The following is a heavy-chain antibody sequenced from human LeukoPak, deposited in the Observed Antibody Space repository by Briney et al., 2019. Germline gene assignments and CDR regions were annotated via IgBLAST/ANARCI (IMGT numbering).Heavy chain of an antibody. CDR2: INHSGST. CDR1: GVSLSGYF. J-gene: IGHJ5*02. Sequence: PLETLSLACSVYGVSLSGYFWSWVRLPPGKGLEWIGEINHSGSTNYNPSLKSRVTISVETSKNQFSLKLSSVTAADTAVYYCARGVSFDPWGQRTLVTVSS. D-gene: IGHD6-6*01. CDR3: ARGVSFDP. V-gene: IGHV4-34*01.